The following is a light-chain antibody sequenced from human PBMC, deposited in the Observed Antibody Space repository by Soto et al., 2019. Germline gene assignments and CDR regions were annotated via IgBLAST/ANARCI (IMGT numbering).Light chain of an antibody. CDR2: AAS. CDR1: QGISSY. J-gene: IGKJ4*01. Sequence: DIQLTQSPSFLSASVGDRVTITCRASQGISSYLAWYQQKPGKAPKLLIYAASTLQSGVPSRFSGSGSGTEFTLTISSLQPEDFATYYCQQINSYPFTFGGGTKVDIK. CDR3: QQINSYPFT. V-gene: IGKV1-9*01.